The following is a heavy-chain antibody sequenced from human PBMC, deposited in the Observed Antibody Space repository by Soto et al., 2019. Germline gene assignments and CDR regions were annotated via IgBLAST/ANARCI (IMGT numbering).Heavy chain of an antibody. CDR1: AFSFSNYS. J-gene: IGHJ4*02. V-gene: IGHV3-33*01. D-gene: IGHD3-10*01. CDR3: ARDSGIGESFDY. Sequence: QVQLVESGGGAVQPGRSLRLSCAASAFSFSNYSMHWVRQAPGKGLEWVAVFWYDGSQQYYADSVRGRFTISRDNSQNKLYLEMNSLRAEDTAVYYCARDSGIGESFDYWGQGTLVTVSS. CDR2: FWYDGSQQ.